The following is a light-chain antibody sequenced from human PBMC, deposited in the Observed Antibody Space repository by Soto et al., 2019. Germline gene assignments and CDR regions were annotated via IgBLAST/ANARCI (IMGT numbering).Light chain of an antibody. CDR3: AAWDDSLNGVI. J-gene: IGLJ2*01. CDR2: NNN. Sequence: QSALTQPPSASGTPGQRVTIFCSGSSSNIGSNTGNWYQQLPGTAPKLLIYNNNQRPSGVPDRFSGSKSGTSASLAISGLQSEDEADYYCAAWDDSLNGVIFGGGTKLTVL. V-gene: IGLV1-44*01. CDR1: SSNIGSNT.